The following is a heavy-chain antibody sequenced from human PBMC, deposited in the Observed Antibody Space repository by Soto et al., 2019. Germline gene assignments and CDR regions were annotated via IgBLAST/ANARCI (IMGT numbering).Heavy chain of an antibody. CDR3: ARWVRGSGQHYYYYYMDV. V-gene: IGHV1-69*02. CDR2: IIPILGIA. CDR1: GGTFSSYT. D-gene: IGHD6-19*01. Sequence: QVQLVQSGAEVKKPGSSVKVSCKASGGTFSSYTISWVRQAPGQGLEWMGRIIPILGIANYAQKFQGRVTITADKSTSTAYMELSSLRSEDTAVYYCARWVRGSGQHYYYYYMDVWGKGTTVTVSS. J-gene: IGHJ6*03.